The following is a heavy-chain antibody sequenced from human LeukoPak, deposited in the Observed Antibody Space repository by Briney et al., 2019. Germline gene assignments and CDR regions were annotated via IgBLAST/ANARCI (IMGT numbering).Heavy chain of an antibody. J-gene: IGHJ4*02. CDR1: GFTFSSYA. V-gene: IGHV3-23*01. CDR3: AKGGGYYYDSSGWDYFDY. Sequence: PGGSLRLSCAASGFTFSSYAMSWVRQAPGKGLEWVSAISGSGGSTYYADSVKGRFTISRDNSKNTLYLQMHSLRAEDTAVYHCAKGGGYYYDSSGWDYFDYWGQGTLVIVSS. CDR2: ISGSGGST. D-gene: IGHD3-22*01.